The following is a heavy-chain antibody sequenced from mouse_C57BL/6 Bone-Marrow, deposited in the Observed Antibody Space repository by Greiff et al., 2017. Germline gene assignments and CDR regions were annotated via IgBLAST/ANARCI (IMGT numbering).Heavy chain of an antibody. V-gene: IGHV5-16*01. Sequence: EVHLVESEGGLVQPGSSMKLSCTASGFTFSDYYMALVRQVPEKGLEWVANINYDGRSTSYQDSLKSRFIISRDNAKNILYLQMSSLKSEDTVTYYCARETFDGGFAYWGQGTLVTVSA. CDR2: INYDGRST. J-gene: IGHJ3*01. CDR1: GFTFSDYY. CDR3: ARETFDGGFAY.